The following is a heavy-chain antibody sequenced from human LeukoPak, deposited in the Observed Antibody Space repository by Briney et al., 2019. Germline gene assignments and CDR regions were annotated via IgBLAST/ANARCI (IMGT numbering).Heavy chain of an antibody. CDR3: ARDHSPYCSGGSCYSNNWFDP. CDR2: ISYDGRNK. Sequence: PGGSLRLFCAASGFTFSSYAMHWVRQAPGKGLEWVAVISYDGRNKYYADSVKGRFTISRDNSKNTLYLQMNSLRAEDTAVYYCARDHSPYCSGGSCYSNNWFDPWGQGTLVTVSS. J-gene: IGHJ5*02. CDR1: GFTFSSYA. D-gene: IGHD2-15*01. V-gene: IGHV3-30-3*01.